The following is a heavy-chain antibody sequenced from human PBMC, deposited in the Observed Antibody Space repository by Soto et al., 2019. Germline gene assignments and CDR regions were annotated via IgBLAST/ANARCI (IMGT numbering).Heavy chain of an antibody. CDR3: ARGRGAAADYFDF. Sequence: QVQLVESGGGLVKPGVSLRLSCAVSGFTFSDYYMTWIRQAPGKGLEWVSYISSSTSHTNYADSVKGRFTISRDNAKNSLFLQMHSLRAEDTAVYYCARGRGAAADYFDFWGQGTLVTVSS. J-gene: IGHJ4*02. CDR1: GFTFSDYY. D-gene: IGHD6-13*01. V-gene: IGHV3-11*05. CDR2: ISSSTSHT.